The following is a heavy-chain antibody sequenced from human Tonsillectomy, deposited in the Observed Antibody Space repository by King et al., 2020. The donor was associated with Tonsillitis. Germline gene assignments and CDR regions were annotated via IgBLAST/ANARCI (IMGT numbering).Heavy chain of an antibody. CDR1: GFTVSNNY. CDR3: ASGAAYYYYGMDV. Sequence: VQLVESGGGLVQPGGSLRLSCAASGFTVSNNYMSWVRQAPGKGLEWVSVIYNGGSTYYADSVKGRFTISRNNSKKTLYLQMNSLRAEDTAVYYCASGAAYYYYGMDVWGQGTTVTVSS. J-gene: IGHJ6*02. D-gene: IGHD1-26*01. V-gene: IGHV3-53*04. CDR2: IYNGGST.